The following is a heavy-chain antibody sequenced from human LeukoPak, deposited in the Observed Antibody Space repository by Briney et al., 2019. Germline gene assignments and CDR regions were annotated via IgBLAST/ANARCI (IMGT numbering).Heavy chain of an antibody. D-gene: IGHD6-13*01. CDR3: ARASDISWPFEN. J-gene: IGHJ4*02. V-gene: IGHV1-18*01. CDR1: GYSFSNYG. Sequence: ASVTVSCKTSGYSFSNYGIVWVRQAPGQGLEWMGWISAKNGNTKNSQKVQGRVTMTTDSSTNIAYLELRSLRSDDTAVYYCARASDISWPFENWGQGTRVTVSS. CDR2: ISAKNGNT.